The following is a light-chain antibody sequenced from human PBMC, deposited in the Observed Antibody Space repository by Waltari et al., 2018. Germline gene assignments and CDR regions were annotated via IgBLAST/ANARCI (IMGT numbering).Light chain of an antibody. CDR1: SLRTYY. J-gene: IGLJ2*01. V-gene: IGLV3-19*01. Sequence: SSELTQDPAVSVALGQTVRITCQGDSLRTYYASWYQQKPGQAPILVIYGKNNRPSGIPHRFSGSNSGNTATVTISGAQAEDEADYDCNSRDSSGNHVLFGGGTKLTVL. CDR2: GKN. CDR3: NSRDSSGNHVL.